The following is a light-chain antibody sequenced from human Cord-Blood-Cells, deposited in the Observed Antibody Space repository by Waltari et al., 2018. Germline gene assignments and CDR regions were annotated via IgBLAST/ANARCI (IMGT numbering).Light chain of an antibody. Sequence: EIMFTPPPATPSLSPGEGATLSCRASQSVSRDLAWYQQKPGQAPRLLISGASTRATDIPGRFTGSGSGTDFTLTITSLQSGDVAVYYCQQYNDWPLTFGGGTKVEIK. CDR2: GAS. CDR3: QQYNDWPLT. CDR1: QSVSRD. V-gene: IGKV3-15*01. J-gene: IGKJ4*01.